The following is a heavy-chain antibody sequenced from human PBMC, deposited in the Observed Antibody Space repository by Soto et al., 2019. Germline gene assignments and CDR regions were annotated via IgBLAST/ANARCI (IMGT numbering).Heavy chain of an antibody. V-gene: IGHV1-8*01. Sequence: ASVKVSCKACGNSFTRNDINCVRQATGQGLEWMGWMNPNSGNTGYAQKFQGRVTMTRNTSISTAYMELSSLRSEDTAVYYCARDYGSGSYPLDVWGKGTTVTVSS. CDR3: ARDYGSGSYPLDV. CDR1: GNSFTRND. CDR2: MNPNSGNT. D-gene: IGHD3-10*01. J-gene: IGHJ6*04.